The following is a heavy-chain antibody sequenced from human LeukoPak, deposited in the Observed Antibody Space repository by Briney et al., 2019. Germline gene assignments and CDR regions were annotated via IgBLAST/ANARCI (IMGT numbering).Heavy chain of an antibody. V-gene: IGHV1-2*06. CDR3: ARVGITIFGVATYAFDI. CDR2: INPNSGGT. Sequence: ASVKVSCKASGYTFTGYYMHWVRQAPGQGLEWMGRINPNSGGTNYAQKFQGGVTMTRDTSISTAYMELSRLGSDDTAVYYCARVGITIFGVATYAFDIWGQGTMVTVSS. J-gene: IGHJ3*02. D-gene: IGHD3-3*01. CDR1: GYTFTGYY.